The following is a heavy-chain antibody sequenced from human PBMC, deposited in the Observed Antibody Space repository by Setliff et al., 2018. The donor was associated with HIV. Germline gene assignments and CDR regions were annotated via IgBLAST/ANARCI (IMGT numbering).Heavy chain of an antibody. CDR2: ISSSGSTV. D-gene: IGHD2-2*01. Sequence: GGSLRLSCAASGFTFSSYEMNWVRQAPGKGLEWVSYISSSGSTVYYVDSVKGRFTISRDSAKNSLYLQMNSLRAEDTAVYYCARERQYYYFDYWGQGTLVTVSS. CDR3: ARERQYYYFDY. J-gene: IGHJ4*02. V-gene: IGHV3-48*03. CDR1: GFTFSSYE.